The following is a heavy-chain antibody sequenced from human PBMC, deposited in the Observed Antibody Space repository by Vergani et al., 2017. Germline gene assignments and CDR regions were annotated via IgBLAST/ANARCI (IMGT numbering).Heavy chain of an antibody. CDR1: GVSIGSNSYY. J-gene: IGHJ6*03. CDR3: ARGGRFYYYYYMDV. CDR2: IYYTGTT. D-gene: IGHD1-26*01. V-gene: IGHV4-39*01. Sequence: QLQLQESGPGLVKPSETLSLTCTVSGVSIGSNSYYWGWIRQPPGKGLEWIGTIYYTGTTYYNEAHKSRLTISVDTSKNQFSLKLTSVTAADTAVYYCARGGRFYYYYYMDVWGKGTTVTVSS.